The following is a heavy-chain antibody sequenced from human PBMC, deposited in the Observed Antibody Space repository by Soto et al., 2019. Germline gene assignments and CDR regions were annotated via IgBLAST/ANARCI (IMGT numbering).Heavy chain of an antibody. V-gene: IGHV3-30-3*01. CDR1: GFTFSSYA. CDR2: ISYDGSNK. CDR3: ARDGPPDCSSTSCYEYYYYGMDV. Sequence: QVQLVESGGGVVQPGRSLRLSCAASGFTFSSYAMHWVSQAPGKGLAWVAVISYDGSNKYYADSVKGQFTISRDNSKNTQKLQMNNLRAEDTAGYYCARDGPPDCSSTSCYEYYYYGMDVWGQGSPVTVSS. D-gene: IGHD2-2*01. J-gene: IGHJ6*02.